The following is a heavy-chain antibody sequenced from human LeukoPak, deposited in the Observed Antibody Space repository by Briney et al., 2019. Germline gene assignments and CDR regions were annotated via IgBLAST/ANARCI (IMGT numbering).Heavy chain of an antibody. CDR1: GFTFSSYW. Sequence: GSLRLSCAASGFTFSSYWMSWVRQAPGKGLEWVANIKKDASEKYYVDSVKGRFTISRDNAKNSLFLQMNSLRADDTAVYYCVGGPGYWGQGTLVTVSS. V-gene: IGHV3-7*01. D-gene: IGHD3-10*01. CDR2: IKKDASEK. CDR3: VGGPGY. J-gene: IGHJ4*02.